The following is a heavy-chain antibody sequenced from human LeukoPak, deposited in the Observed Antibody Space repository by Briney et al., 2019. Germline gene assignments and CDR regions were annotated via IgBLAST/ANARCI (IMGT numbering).Heavy chain of an antibody. CDR2: MNPNSGNT. J-gene: IGHJ4*02. D-gene: IGHD3-9*01. CDR3: ARGYFDWLLPPSFDY. CDR1: GYTFTSYD. Sequence: APVKVSCKASGYTFTSYDINWVRQATGQGLEWMGWMNPNSGNTGYAQKFQGRVTMTRNTSISTAYMELSSLRSEDTAVYYCARGYFDWLLPPSFDYWGQGTLVTVSS. V-gene: IGHV1-8*01.